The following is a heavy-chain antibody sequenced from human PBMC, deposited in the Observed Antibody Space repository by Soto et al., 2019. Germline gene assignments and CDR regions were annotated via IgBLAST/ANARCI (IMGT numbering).Heavy chain of an antibody. J-gene: IGHJ4*02. V-gene: IGHV3-23*01. Sequence: GGCLRLSCAASGFIFSKYSMSCVRQAPGKGLEWVSIFVGRGDTTSYADSVKGRFTISRDNSKNTLYLQMNSLRAEYTAIYYCAKKDYGDFFDHWGQGTLVTVSS. D-gene: IGHD4-17*01. CDR1: GFIFSKYS. CDR2: FVGRGDTT. CDR3: AKKDYGDFFDH.